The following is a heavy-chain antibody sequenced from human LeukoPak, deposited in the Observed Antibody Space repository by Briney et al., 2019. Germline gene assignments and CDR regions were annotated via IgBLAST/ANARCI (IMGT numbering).Heavy chain of an antibody. D-gene: IGHD1-26*01. CDR3: ARLGIGFDA. V-gene: IGHV4-59*01. Sequence: SETLSLTCTVSGGSISSYYWSWIRQPPGKGLEWIGYIYYSGSTNYNPSLESRATISVDTSKNQSSLKLGSVTAADTAVYYCARLGIGFDAGGQGTLVTPSS. CDR2: IYYSGST. CDR1: GGSISSYY. J-gene: IGHJ5*02.